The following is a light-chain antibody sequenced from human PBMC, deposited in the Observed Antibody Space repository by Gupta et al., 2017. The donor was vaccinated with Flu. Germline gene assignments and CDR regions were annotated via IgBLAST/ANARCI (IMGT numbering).Light chain of an antibody. CDR2: QDS. CDR1: KLGDKY. J-gene: IGLJ1*01. V-gene: IGLV3-1*01. CDR3: QACDSSTPYV. Sequence: SSELTQPPSVSVSPGQPASITCSGDKLGDKYACWYQQKPGQSPVLVIYQDSKRPSGITERFSGSNSGNTATLTISVTQAIDEADYYCQACDSSTPYVFGTGTKVTVL.